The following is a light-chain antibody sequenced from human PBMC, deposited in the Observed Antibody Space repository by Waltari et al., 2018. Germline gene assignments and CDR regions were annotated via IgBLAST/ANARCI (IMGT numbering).Light chain of an antibody. V-gene: IGLV2-23*01. Sequence: QSALTQPATVTGSPGPAITISCTGTRSDVGRYNLFSWYQQYPGKAPKFIIYEGSKRPSWVFNRLSGSKSANRASLTISGLQSEDEADYYCCTYVGSSSWVFGGGTKLTVL. CDR1: RSDVGRYNL. J-gene: IGLJ3*02. CDR2: EGS. CDR3: CTYVGSSSWV.